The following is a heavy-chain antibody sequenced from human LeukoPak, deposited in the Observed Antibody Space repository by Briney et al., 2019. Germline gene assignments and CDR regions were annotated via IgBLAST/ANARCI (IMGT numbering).Heavy chain of an antibody. J-gene: IGHJ4*02. CDR2: VDPEDGET. V-gene: IGHV1-69-2*01. CDR1: GYTFTDYY. D-gene: IGHD5-18*01. Sequence: ASVKVSCKVSGYTFTDYYMHWVQQAPGKGLEWMGLVDPEDGETIYAEKFQGRVTITADTSTDTGYMELSSLRSEDTAVYYCATGLVDTANDYWGQGTLVTVSS. CDR3: ATGLVDTANDY.